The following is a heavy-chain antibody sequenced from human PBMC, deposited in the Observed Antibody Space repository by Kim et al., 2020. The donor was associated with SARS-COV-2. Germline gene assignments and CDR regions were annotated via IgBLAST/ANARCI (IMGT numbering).Heavy chain of an antibody. CDR1: GFTFSSYS. J-gene: IGHJ4*02. CDR2: ISSSSSYI. CDR3: ARPLYTRGYCSGGSCYRVVGY. Sequence: GGSLRLSCAASGFTFSSYSMNWVRQAPGKGLEWVSSISSSSSYIYYADSVKGRFTISRDNAKNSLYLQMNSLRAEDTAVYYCARPLYTRGYCSGGSCYRVVGYWGQGTLVTVSS. D-gene: IGHD2-15*01. V-gene: IGHV3-21*01.